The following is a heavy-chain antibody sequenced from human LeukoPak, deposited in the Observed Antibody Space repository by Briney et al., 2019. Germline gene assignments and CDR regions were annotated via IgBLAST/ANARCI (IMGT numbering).Heavy chain of an antibody. CDR2: IYYSGST. CDR1: GGSISSGGYY. V-gene: IGHV4-31*03. J-gene: IGHJ3*02. Sequence: SETLSLTCTVSGGSISSGGYYWSWIRQHPGKGLEWIGYIYYSGSTYYNPSLKSRLTISVDTSKNQFSLKLSSVTAADTAVYYCARDPRFTSGSSDAFDIWGQGTMVTVSS. CDR3: ARDPRFTSGSSDAFDI. D-gene: IGHD3-10*01.